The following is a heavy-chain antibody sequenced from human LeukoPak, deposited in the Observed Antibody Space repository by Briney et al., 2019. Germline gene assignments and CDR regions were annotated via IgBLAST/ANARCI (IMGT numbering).Heavy chain of an antibody. CDR3: AGAGGPNNFGSFGH. D-gene: IGHD3-10*01. CDR1: GFTFRTYA. Sequence: PGGSLRLSCAVSGFTFRTYAMSWVRQAPGKGLEWFSAISGSGGTYYADSVKGRFTISRDNSKNTLYLQMNSLRAEDTAVYFCAGAGGPNNFGSFGHWGQGTLVTVSS. V-gene: IGHV3-23*01. J-gene: IGHJ4*02. CDR2: ISGSGGT.